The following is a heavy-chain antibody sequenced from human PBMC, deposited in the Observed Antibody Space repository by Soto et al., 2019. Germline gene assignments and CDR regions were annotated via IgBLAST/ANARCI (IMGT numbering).Heavy chain of an antibody. Sequence: ASVKVSCKTSGYTFTNYGISWVRQAPGQGLEWMGGIIPIFGTANYAQKFQGRVTITADESTSTAYMELSSLRSEDTAVYYCARGLDQWLVANNNWLDPWGQGTLVTVSS. V-gene: IGHV1-69*13. D-gene: IGHD6-19*01. CDR2: IIPIFGTA. CDR3: ARGLDQWLVANNNWLDP. CDR1: GYTFTNYG. J-gene: IGHJ5*02.